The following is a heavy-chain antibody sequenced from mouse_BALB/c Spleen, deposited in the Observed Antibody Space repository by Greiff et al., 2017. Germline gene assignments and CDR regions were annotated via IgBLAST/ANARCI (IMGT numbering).Heavy chain of an antibody. CDR1: GFSLTSYG. CDR2: IWRGGST. V-gene: IGHV2-5-1*01. CDR3: AKKGATDYAMDY. Sequence: QVQLKESGPSLVQPSQSLSITCTVSGFSLTSYGVHWVRQSPGKGLEWLGVIWRGGSTDYNAAFMSRLSITKDNSKSQVFFKMNSLQADDTAIYYCAKKGATDYAMDYWGQGTSVTVSS. J-gene: IGHJ4*01.